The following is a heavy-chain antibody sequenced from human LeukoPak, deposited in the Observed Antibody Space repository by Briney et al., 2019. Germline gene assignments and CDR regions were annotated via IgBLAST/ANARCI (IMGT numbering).Heavy chain of an antibody. CDR1: GGSISSSSYY. J-gene: IGHJ4*02. CDR3: ARDQRDIAVAGRGFDY. Sequence: PSETLSLTCTVSGGSISSSSYYWGWIRQPPGKGLEWIGSIYYSGSTYYNPSLKSRVTISVDTSKNQFSLKLSSVTAADTAVYYCARDQRDIAVAGRGFDYWGQGTLVTVSS. D-gene: IGHD6-19*01. V-gene: IGHV4-39*07. CDR2: IYYSGST.